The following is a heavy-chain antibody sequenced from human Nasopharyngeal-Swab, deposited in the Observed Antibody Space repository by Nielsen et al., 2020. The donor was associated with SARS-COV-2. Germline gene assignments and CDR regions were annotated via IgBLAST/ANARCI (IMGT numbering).Heavy chain of an antibody. CDR3: ARETVAGTRPDY. Sequence: GESLKISCAASGFTFSSYAMHWVCQAPGKGLEWVAVISYDGNNKYYADSVKGRFTISRDNSKDTLYLQMNSLRAEDTAVYYCARETVAGTRPDYWGQGTLVTVSS. J-gene: IGHJ4*02. CDR2: ISYDGNNK. CDR1: GFTFSSYA. D-gene: IGHD6-19*01. V-gene: IGHV3-30-3*01.